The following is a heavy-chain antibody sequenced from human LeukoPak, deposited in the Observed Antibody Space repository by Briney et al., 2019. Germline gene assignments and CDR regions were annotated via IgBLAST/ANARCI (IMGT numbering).Heavy chain of an antibody. CDR2: IYNSGTT. D-gene: IGHD5-12*01. Sequence: GGSLRLSCAVSGFTVSNNHLTWVRQAPGKGLECVSVIYNSGTTFYADSVKGRFTISRDNSKNTLYLQMNSLRVEDTAVYYVKEVVATIPPLWGQGILVTVSS. V-gene: IGHV3-66*01. CDR3: KEVVATIPPL. J-gene: IGHJ4*02. CDR1: GFTVSNNH.